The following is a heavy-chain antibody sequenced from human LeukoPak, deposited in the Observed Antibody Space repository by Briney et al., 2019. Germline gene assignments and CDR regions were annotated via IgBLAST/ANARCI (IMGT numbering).Heavy chain of an antibody. CDR2: ISGSGGST. CDR1: GFTFSSYA. J-gene: IGHJ5*02. D-gene: IGHD3-22*01. CDR3: TRSSSGYNWFDP. V-gene: IGHV3-23*01. Sequence: PGGSLRLSCAASGFTFSSYAMSWVRQAPGKGLEWVSAISGSGGSTYYADSVKGRFTISRDNAKNSLYLQMNSLKTEDTAVYYCTRSSSGYNWFDPWGQGTLVTVSS.